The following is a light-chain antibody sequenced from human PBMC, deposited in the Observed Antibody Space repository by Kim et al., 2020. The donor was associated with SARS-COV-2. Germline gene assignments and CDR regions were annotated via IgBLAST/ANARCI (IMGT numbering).Light chain of an antibody. CDR1: KGSSVY. V-gene: IGKV1-27*01. CDR2: ATS. Sequence: SGGERDKSTCRASKGSSVYLAWYEHKPKEGTTPLICATSTVQSGVPRRFSGSGSGTDFTPTISDLEPGGVATYYCQNYNTAPQTFGQGTKADI. CDR3: QNYNTAPQT. J-gene: IGKJ1*01.